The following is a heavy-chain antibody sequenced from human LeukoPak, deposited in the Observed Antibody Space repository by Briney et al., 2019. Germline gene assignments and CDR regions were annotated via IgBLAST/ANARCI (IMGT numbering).Heavy chain of an antibody. D-gene: IGHD2-2*01. J-gene: IGHJ5*02. CDR2: INHSGST. CDR3: ARYCSSTSCYAPDFDP. Sequence: SETLSLTCAVYGGSFSGYYWSWIRQPPGKGLEWIGEINHSGSTNYNPSLKSRVTISVDTSKNQFSLKLSSVTAADTAVYYCARYCSSTSCYAPDFDPWGQGTLVTVSS. CDR1: GGSFSGYY. V-gene: IGHV4-34*01.